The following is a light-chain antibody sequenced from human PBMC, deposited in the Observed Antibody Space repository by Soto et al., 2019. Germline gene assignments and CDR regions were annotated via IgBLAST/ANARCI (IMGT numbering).Light chain of an antibody. Sequence: TQCPCTLCGSGGYRFTRSCRTSQTINTWLAWYKQKPGEAPKLLIYKASTLKSGVPSRFSGSASGTEFTLTISSMPPDDSATYYCQQYQTKWTFGQGTKVDIK. V-gene: IGKV1-5*03. CDR1: QTINTW. CDR3: QQYQTKWT. J-gene: IGKJ1*01. CDR2: KAS.